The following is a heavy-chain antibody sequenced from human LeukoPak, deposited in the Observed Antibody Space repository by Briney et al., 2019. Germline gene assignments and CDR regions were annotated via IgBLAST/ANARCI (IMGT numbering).Heavy chain of an antibody. J-gene: IGHJ5*02. V-gene: IGHV4-59*11. D-gene: IGHD2-15*01. CDR1: GGSISSHY. CDR3: ARESWDIEGYNWFDP. CDR2: IYHSGST. Sequence: SETLSLTCTVSGGSISSHYWSWIRRPPGKGLEWIGYIYHSGSTNYNPSLKSRVTISVDTSKNQFSLKLSSVTAADTAVYYCARESWDIEGYNWFDPWGQGTLVTVSS.